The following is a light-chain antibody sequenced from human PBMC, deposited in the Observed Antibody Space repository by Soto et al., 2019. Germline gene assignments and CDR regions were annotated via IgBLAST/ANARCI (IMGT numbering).Light chain of an antibody. Sequence: EIELTQFPGTLSLSPGARATLSCRASQSVGSNYLAWYQQRPGQPPNLLIFGASHRAPDIPDRFSGSGSGTDFTLTISRPEPEDFAVYFCQQYAGPPTTFGQGTRLEIK. V-gene: IGKV3-20*01. CDR1: QSVGSNY. J-gene: IGKJ5*01. CDR2: GAS. CDR3: QQYAGPPTT.